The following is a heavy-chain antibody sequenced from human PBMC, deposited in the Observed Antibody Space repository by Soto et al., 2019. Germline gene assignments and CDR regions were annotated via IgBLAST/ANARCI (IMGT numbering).Heavy chain of an antibody. CDR2: ISGSGGTI. CDR1: GFTLSSYS. Sequence: EVQLVESGGGMVQPGGSLRVSCAASGFTLSSYSMHWVRQAPGKGLEWVSYISGSGGTIYYADSVKGRFTISRDNAKNSLSVQMNSLRDEDTDVYFCARETGLRSSGWSYYFDFWGQGTRVTVSS. CDR3: ARETGLRSSGWSYYFDF. V-gene: IGHV3-48*02. D-gene: IGHD6-19*01. J-gene: IGHJ4*02.